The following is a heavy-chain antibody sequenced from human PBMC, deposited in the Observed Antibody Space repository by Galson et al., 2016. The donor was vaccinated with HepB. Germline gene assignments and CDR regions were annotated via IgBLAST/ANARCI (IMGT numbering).Heavy chain of an antibody. V-gene: IGHV3-30*03. CDR2: ISFDGRNK. CDR1: GFTFSDYG. D-gene: IGHD3-22*01. J-gene: IGHJ4*02. CDR3: LSSGWSIGFDY. Sequence: LRLSCAASGFTFSDYGMHWVRQTPGKGLEWVAVISFDGRNKQYADSVKGRFTISRDDSNDTLFLQMNSLRAEDTAVYYCLSSGWSIGFDYWGQGAPVTVSS.